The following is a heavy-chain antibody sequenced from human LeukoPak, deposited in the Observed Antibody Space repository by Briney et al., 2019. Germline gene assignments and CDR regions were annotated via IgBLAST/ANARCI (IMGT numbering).Heavy chain of an antibody. D-gene: IGHD5-12*01. CDR1: GFTSSSYS. CDR2: ISSSSSYI. CDR3: AKGAVEWLRLTGEDYYYYMDV. J-gene: IGHJ6*03. V-gene: IGHV3-21*04. Sequence: PGGSLRLSCAASGFTSSSYSMNWVRQAPGKGLEWVSSISSSSSYIYYADSVKGRFTISRDNAKNSLYLQMNSLRAEDTALYYCAKGAVEWLRLTGEDYYYYMDVWGKGTTVTISS.